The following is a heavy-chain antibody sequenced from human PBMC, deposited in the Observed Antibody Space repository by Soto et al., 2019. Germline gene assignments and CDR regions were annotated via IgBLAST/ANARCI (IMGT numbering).Heavy chain of an antibody. Sequence: SETLSLTCTVSGGSISSSSYYWGWIRQPPGKGREGIGSIYYSGSTYDNPSLKRRVTISEDTSKIQFSLRLSSVTAAYTAVYYCARLLLWRYSYGLLAEGPYYCMDVWGQGTTVTVSS. CDR1: GGSISSSSYY. D-gene: IGHD5-18*01. J-gene: IGHJ6*02. CDR3: ARLLLWRYSYGLLAEGPYYCMDV. V-gene: IGHV4-39*01. CDR2: IYYSGST.